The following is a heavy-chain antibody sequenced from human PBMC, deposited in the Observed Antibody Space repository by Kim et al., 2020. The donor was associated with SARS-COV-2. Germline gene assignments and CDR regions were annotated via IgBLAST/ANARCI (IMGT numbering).Heavy chain of an antibody. CDR1: GGSISSYY. CDR2: IYYSGST. Sequence: SETLSLTCTVSGGSISSYYWSWIRQPPGKGLEWIGYIYYSGSTNYNPSLKSRVTISVDTSKNQFSLKLSSVTAADTAVYYCARSSLYYDILTGYSTLYYFDYWGQGTLVTVSS. V-gene: IGHV4-59*01. CDR3: ARSSLYYDILTGYSTLYYFDY. D-gene: IGHD3-9*01. J-gene: IGHJ4*02.